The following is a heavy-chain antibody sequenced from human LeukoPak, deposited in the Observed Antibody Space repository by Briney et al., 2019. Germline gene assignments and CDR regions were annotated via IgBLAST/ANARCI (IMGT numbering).Heavy chain of an antibody. CDR2: IWYDGSNK. D-gene: IGHD3-22*01. CDR3: ARDPSYYYDSSGYSHYYYYCGMDV. CDR1: GFTFSSYG. J-gene: IGHJ6*02. Sequence: GGSLRLSCAASGFTFSSYGMHWVRQAPGKGLEWVAVIWYDGSNKYYADSVKGRFTISRDNSKNTLYLQMNSLRAEDTAVYYCARDPSYYYDSSGYSHYYYYCGMDVWGQGTTVTVSS. V-gene: IGHV3-33*01.